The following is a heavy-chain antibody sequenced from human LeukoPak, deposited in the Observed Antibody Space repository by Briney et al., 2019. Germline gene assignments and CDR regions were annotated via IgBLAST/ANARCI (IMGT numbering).Heavy chain of an antibody. J-gene: IGHJ5*02. CDR3: ARERDIVVVPANWFDP. V-gene: IGHV1-2*02. CDR1: GYTFTGYY. CDR2: INPNSGGT. Sequence: ASVKVSCKASGYTFTGYYMHWVRQAPGQELEWMGWINPNSGGTNYAQKFQGRVTMTRDTSISTAYMELSRLRSDDTAVYYCARERDIVVVPANWFDPWGQGTLVTVSS. D-gene: IGHD2-2*01.